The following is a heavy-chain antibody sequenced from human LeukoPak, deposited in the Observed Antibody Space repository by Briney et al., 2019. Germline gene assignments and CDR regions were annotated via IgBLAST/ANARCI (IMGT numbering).Heavy chain of an antibody. CDR1: GGSFSGYY. V-gene: IGHV4-34*01. Sequence: SETLSLTCAVYGGSFSGYYWSWIRQPPEKGLEWIGEINHSGSTNYNPSLKSRVTISVDTSKNQFSLKLSSVTAADTAVYYCARGPRRYGSGSYYIYWGQGTLVTVSS. J-gene: IGHJ4*02. CDR3: ARGPRRYGSGSYYIY. CDR2: INHSGST. D-gene: IGHD3-10*01.